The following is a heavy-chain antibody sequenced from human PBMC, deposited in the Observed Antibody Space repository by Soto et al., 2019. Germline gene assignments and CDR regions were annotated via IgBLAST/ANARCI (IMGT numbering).Heavy chain of an antibody. Sequence: QVQLVESGGGVVQPGRSLRLSCAASGFTFSSYGMHWVRQAPGKGLEWVAVIWYDGSNKYYADSVKGRFTISRDNSKNTLDLEMNSLSAEDTAVYYCEREGGDSIAAAGDFDYWGQGNLVTVSS. CDR3: EREGGDSIAAAGDFDY. CDR1: GFTFSSYG. CDR2: IWYDGSNK. D-gene: IGHD6-13*01. V-gene: IGHV3-33*01. J-gene: IGHJ4*02.